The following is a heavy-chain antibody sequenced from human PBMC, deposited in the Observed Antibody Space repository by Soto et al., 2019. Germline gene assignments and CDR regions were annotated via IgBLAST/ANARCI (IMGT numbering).Heavy chain of an antibody. CDR3: PRDPRGHPPLDRFDP. Sequence: SETLSLTCSVSRDSISRNYWGCIRQPPGQGLEWVGSMSSSGTPFHNPSLTSGGTTSMHASKNHFSLRLTSVTAADTAVYYCPRDPRGHPPLDRFDPWGQGTLVTVSS. CDR2: MSSSGTP. D-gene: IGHD3-9*01. V-gene: IGHV4-59*01. CDR1: RDSISRNY. J-gene: IGHJ5*02.